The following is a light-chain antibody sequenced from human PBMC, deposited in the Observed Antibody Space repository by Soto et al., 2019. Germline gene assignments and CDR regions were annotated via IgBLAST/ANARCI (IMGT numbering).Light chain of an antibody. CDR1: SSDVDGYNY. Sequence: SVLTQPASVSGSPGQSITISCTGTSSDVDGYNYVSWYQYHPGKAPKLMIYDVNNRPSGVSNRFSGSKSGNTASLTISGLQAEDEADYYCSSFTISRNTVIFGGGTKVTVL. CDR3: SSFTISRNTVI. J-gene: IGLJ2*01. V-gene: IGLV2-14*01. CDR2: DVN.